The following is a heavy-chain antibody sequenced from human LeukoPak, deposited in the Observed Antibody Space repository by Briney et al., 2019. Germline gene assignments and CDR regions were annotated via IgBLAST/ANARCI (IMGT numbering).Heavy chain of an antibody. CDR3: ATPYGDYAYAFDI. J-gene: IGHJ3*02. V-gene: IGHV4-30-4*01. CDR1: GGSISSGDYY. Sequence: SLTLSLTCTVSGGSISSGDYYWSWIRQPPGKGLKWIGYIYYSGSTYYNPSLKSRVTISVDTSKNQFSLKLSSVTAADTAVYYCATPYGDYAYAFDIWGQGTMVTVSS. D-gene: IGHD4-17*01. CDR2: IYYSGST.